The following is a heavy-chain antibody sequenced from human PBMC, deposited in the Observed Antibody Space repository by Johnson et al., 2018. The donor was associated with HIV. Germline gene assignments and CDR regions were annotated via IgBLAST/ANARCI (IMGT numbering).Heavy chain of an antibody. D-gene: IGHD3-16*02. V-gene: IGHV3-30*18. J-gene: IGHJ3*02. CDR3: AKVSRYDAFDI. CDR1: GFTVSSNY. Sequence: QVQLVESGGGVVQPGRSLRLSCAASGFTVSSNYMSWVRQAPGKGLEWVAVISYDGSNKYYADSVKGRFTISRDNSKNTLYLQMNSLRADDTAVYYCAKVSRYDAFDIWGQGTMVTVSS. CDR2: ISYDGSNK.